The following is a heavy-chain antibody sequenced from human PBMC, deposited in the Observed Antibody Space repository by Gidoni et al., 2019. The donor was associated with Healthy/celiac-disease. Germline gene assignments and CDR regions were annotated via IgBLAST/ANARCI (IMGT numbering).Heavy chain of an antibody. V-gene: IGHV4-59*09. CDR3: ARGSGYSSSWYSDY. D-gene: IGHD6-13*01. Sequence: WIGYIYYSGSTNYNPSLKSRVTISVDTSKNQFSLKLSSVTAADTAVYYCARGSGYSSSWYSDYWGQGTLVTVSS. J-gene: IGHJ4*02. CDR2: IYYSGST.